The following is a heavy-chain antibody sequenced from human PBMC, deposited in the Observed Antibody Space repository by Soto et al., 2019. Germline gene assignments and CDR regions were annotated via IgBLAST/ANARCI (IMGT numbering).Heavy chain of an antibody. J-gene: IGHJ4*02. Sequence: PSETLSLTCAVYGGSFSGYYWSWIRQPPGKGLEWIGEINHSGSTNYNPSLKSRVTISVDTSKNQFSLKLSSVTAADTAVYYCARGSTSRIFDYWGQGTLVTVSS. V-gene: IGHV4-34*01. CDR3: ARGSTSRIFDY. D-gene: IGHD2-2*01. CDR1: GGSFSGYY. CDR2: INHSGST.